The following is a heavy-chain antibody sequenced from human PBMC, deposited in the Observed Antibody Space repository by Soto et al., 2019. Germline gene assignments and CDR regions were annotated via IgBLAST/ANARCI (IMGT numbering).Heavy chain of an antibody. CDR1: GFTFSSYA. CDR3: AKDLGEQWLVPVGMDV. D-gene: IGHD6-19*01. V-gene: IGHV3-23*01. J-gene: IGHJ6*02. Sequence: GGSLRLSCAASGFTFSSYAMSWVRQAPGKGLEWVSAISGSGGSTYYADSVKGRFTISRDNSKNTLYLQMNSLRAEDTAVYYCAKDLGEQWLVPVGMDVWGQGTTVTVSS. CDR2: ISGSGGST.